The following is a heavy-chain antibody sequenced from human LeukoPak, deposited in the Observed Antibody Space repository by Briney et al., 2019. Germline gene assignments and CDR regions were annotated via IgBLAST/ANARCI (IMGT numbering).Heavy chain of an antibody. Sequence: PSETLSLTCTVSGGSISSGSYYWSWIRQPAGKGLEWIGRIYTSGSTNYNPSLKSRVTISVDTSKNQFSLKLSSVTAADTAVYYCARDHAILLYSSWFDPWGQGTLVTVSS. V-gene: IGHV4-61*02. J-gene: IGHJ5*02. D-gene: IGHD2-2*01. CDR3: ARDHAILLYSSWFDP. CDR1: GGSISSGSYY. CDR2: IYTSGST.